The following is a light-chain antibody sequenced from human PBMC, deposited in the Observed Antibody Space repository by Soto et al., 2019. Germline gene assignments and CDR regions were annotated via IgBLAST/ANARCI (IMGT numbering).Light chain of an antibody. CDR3: QQFGSSPII. V-gene: IGKV3-20*01. J-gene: IGKJ5*01. CDR1: QTVSSTY. CDR2: DAS. Sequence: EGGWTQSPGTLSLSPGERATLSCRTSQTVSSTYFAWYQQRPGQAPRLLFSDASTRATGIPDRFSCSGSGRDFTLTISILEPEDSAVYYCQQFGSSPIIFGQGTRLEIK.